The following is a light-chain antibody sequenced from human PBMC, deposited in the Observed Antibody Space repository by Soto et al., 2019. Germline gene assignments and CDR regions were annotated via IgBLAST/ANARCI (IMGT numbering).Light chain of an antibody. CDR3: QQRSSWPLT. Sequence: EIVLTQSPATLSLSPGETATLSCRASQSVSSSLAWYQQKPGQTPRLLIYDASNRATGIPARFSGSGSGTDFTLTVSSLEPEDFAVYYCQQRSSWPLTFGGRTKVEIK. CDR2: DAS. V-gene: IGKV3-11*01. J-gene: IGKJ4*01. CDR1: QSVSSS.